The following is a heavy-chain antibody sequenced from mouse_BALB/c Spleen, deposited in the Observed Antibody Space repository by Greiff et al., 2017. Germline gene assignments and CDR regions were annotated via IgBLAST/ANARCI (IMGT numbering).Heavy chain of an antibody. V-gene: IGHV1-69*01. J-gene: IGHJ4*01. Sequence: QVQLQQPGAELVMPGASVKMSCKASGYTFTDYWMHWVKQRPGQGLEWIGAIDTSDSYTSYNQKFKGKATLTVDESSSTAYMQLSSLTSEDSAVYYCARIYYGNYEGFGYAMDYWGQGTSVTVSS. CDR3: ARIYYGNYEGFGYAMDY. CDR1: GYTFTDYW. CDR2: IDTSDSYT. D-gene: IGHD2-1*01.